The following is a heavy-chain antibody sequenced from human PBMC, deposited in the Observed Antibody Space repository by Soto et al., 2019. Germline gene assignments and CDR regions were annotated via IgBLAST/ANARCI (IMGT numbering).Heavy chain of an antibody. CDR2: IYYSGST. Sequence: QVQLQESGPGLVKPSETLSLTCTVSGGSISSYYWSWIRQPPGKGLEWIGYIYYSGSTNYNPSLKSRVXXSXDXXKNQFSLKLSSVTAADTAVYYCARVTPARPYGMDVWGQGTTVTVSS. V-gene: IGHV4-59*01. CDR3: ARVTPARPYGMDV. CDR1: GGSISSYY. J-gene: IGHJ6*02.